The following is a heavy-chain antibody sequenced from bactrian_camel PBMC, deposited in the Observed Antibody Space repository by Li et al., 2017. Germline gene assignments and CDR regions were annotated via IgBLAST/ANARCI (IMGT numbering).Heavy chain of an antibody. CDR2: LNTGSGST. CDR1: GYTFDNFC. J-gene: IGHJ6*01. CDR3: AASNEWVGFRLRALEFGY. D-gene: IGHD5*01. V-gene: IGHV3S1*01. Sequence: HVQLVESGGGSVQFGGSLRLSCTASGYTFDNFCVARLRQAPGNVREGVAVLNTGSGSTLYPDSVKGRFTISADAAKRTLYLQMNDLKPEDTAIYYCAASNEWVGFRLRALEFGYWGQGTQVTVS.